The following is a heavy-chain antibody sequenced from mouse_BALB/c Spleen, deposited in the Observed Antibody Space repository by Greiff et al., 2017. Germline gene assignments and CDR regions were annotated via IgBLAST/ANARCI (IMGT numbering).Heavy chain of an antibody. V-gene: IGHV2-6-7*01. CDR3: ARDGNYNAMDY. CDR1: GFSLTGYG. Sequence: VQLQQSGPGLVAPSQSLSITCTVSGFSLTGYGVNWVRQPPGKGLEWLGMIWGDGSTDYNSALISRLSISKDNSKSQVFLKMNSLQTDDTARYYCARDGNYNAMDYWGQGTSVTVSS. CDR2: IWGDGST. D-gene: IGHD2-1*01. J-gene: IGHJ4*01.